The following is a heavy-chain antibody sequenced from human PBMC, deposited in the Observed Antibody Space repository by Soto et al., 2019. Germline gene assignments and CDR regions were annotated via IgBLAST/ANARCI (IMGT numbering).Heavy chain of an antibody. CDR1: GGSISSITYY. Sequence: QLQLQESGPGLVKPSETLSLTCAVSGGSISSITYYWGWIRQPPGKGLEWIGSIYESGSTYYNPSRKSRVHISVDTSKAQFSRRLSSVTAADTAVYYCARRITVPDNYFDLWGQGTLVTVSS. CDR3: ARRITVPDNYFDL. D-gene: IGHD4-17*01. J-gene: IGHJ4*02. CDR2: IYESGST. V-gene: IGHV4-39*01.